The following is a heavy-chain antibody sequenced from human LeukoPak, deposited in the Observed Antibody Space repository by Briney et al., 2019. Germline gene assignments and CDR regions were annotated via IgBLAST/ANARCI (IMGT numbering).Heavy chain of an antibody. CDR2: ISSSSSST. Sequence: GGSLRLSCAASGFTLSDYYMSWIRQAPGKGLEWVSYISSSSSSTNYADSVKGRFTISRDNAKNSLYLQMNSLRAEDTAVYYCATYQGYNYGPFDYWGQGTLVTVSS. CDR1: GFTLSDYY. J-gene: IGHJ4*02. CDR3: ATYQGYNYGPFDY. V-gene: IGHV3-11*03. D-gene: IGHD5-18*01.